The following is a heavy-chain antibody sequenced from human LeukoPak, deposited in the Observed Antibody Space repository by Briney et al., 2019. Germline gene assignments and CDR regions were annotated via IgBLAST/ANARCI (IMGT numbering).Heavy chain of an antibody. J-gene: IGHJ4*02. CDR1: GFTFSDYE. V-gene: IGHV3-48*03. D-gene: IGHD3-10*01. Sequence: GRSLRLSCVASGFTFSDYEMHWIRQAPGKGLEWVSYITKTGASIYYAPSVRGRFTISSDTADNSLYLQMNSLRAEDSALYYCARGRIPRAESFFDFWGQGTLVTVSS. CDR2: ITKTGASI. CDR3: ARGRIPRAESFFDF.